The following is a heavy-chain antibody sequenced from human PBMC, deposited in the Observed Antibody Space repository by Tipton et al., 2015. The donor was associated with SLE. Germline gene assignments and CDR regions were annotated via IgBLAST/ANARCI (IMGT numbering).Heavy chain of an antibody. Sequence: TLSLTCTVSGGSISGYYWSWIRQPAGKGLEWIGRVYSSGSTIYNPSIKSRVTISLDQSTNHFSLRLTSVTAADTAVYYCARTAVLAAIMMDVWGQGTTVTVSS. CDR3: ARTAVLAAIMMDV. J-gene: IGHJ6*02. CDR2: VYSSGST. D-gene: IGHD2-2*01. V-gene: IGHV4-4*07. CDR1: GGSISGYY.